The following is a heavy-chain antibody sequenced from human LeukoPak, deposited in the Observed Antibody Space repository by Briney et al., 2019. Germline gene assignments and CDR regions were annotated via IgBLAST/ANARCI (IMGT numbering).Heavy chain of an antibody. D-gene: IGHD1-26*01. J-gene: IGHJ3*02. CDR1: GFTFSSYW. V-gene: IGHV3-74*01. Sequence: GGSLRLSCAASGFTFSSYWMHWVRQAPGKGLVWVSRINTDGSSTSYADSVKGRFTISRDNSKNMLYLEINSLRAEDTAVYYCVRESGSQRAFDIWGQGTVVTVS. CDR3: VRESGSQRAFDI. CDR2: INTDGSST.